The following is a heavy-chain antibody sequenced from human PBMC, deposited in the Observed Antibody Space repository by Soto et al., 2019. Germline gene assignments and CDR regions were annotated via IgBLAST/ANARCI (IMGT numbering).Heavy chain of an antibody. CDR1: GGSFSSHI. Sequence: ASVKVSCKASGGSFSSHIISWVRQAPGQGLEWMGGIIPIFGAATYALKFQDRVTITADESTRTAYMELSSLRSEDTALYYCARAFASNKYWFDPWGQGTLVTVSS. V-gene: IGHV1-69*13. CDR3: ARAFASNKYWFDP. J-gene: IGHJ5*02. CDR2: IIPIFGAA. D-gene: IGHD3-16*01.